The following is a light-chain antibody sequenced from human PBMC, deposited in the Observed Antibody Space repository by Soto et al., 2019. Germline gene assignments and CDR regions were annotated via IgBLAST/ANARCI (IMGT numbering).Light chain of an antibody. CDR1: QSVSSTY. CDR3: QHYGNSPGLFT. Sequence: EIVLTQSPGTLSLSPGERATLSCRASQSVSSTYLAWYQQKPGQAPRLLIYDASSRSTGILDRFSGSGSGTDFTLTISRLEPEDFAVYYCQHYGNSPGLFTFGPGTKVDIK. V-gene: IGKV3-20*01. J-gene: IGKJ3*01. CDR2: DAS.